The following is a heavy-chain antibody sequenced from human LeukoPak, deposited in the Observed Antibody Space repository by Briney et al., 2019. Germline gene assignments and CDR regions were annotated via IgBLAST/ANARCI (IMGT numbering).Heavy chain of an antibody. J-gene: IGHJ4*02. D-gene: IGHD2-15*01. CDR3: AGEYCSGGTCRQGFDY. Sequence: ASVKLSCKASGYTFTDYYMHWVRQAPGQGLEWLGWINPDSGDSNYIQNFQGRVTLTRDTSISSAYMELSSLRSDDSAVYYCAGEYCSGGTCRQGFDYWGQGTLVTVSP. CDR1: GYTFTDYY. V-gene: IGHV1-2*02. CDR2: INPDSGDS.